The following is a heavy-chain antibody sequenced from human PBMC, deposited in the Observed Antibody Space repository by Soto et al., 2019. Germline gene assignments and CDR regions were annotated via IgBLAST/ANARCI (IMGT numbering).Heavy chain of an antibody. CDR1: GGSISSGGYY. V-gene: IGHV4-31*03. J-gene: IGHJ3*02. CDR2: IYYSGST. CDR3: ARGGFITFGGVIVNPGAFDI. D-gene: IGHD3-16*02. Sequence: SETLSLTCTVSGGSISSGGYYWSWIRQHPGKGLEWIGYIYYSGSTYYNPSLKSRVTISVDTSKNQFSLKLSSVTAADTAVYYCARGGFITFGGVIVNPGAFDIWGQGTMVT.